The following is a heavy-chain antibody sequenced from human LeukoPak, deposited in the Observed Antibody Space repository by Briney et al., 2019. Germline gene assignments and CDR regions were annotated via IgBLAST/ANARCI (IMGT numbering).Heavy chain of an antibody. Sequence: GGSLRLSCAASGFTFDDYAMHWVRQAPGKGLEWVSGISWNSGSIGYADSVKGRFTISRDNAKNSLYLQMNSLRAEGTALYYCAKEAAFVYSSGPEVAFDIWGQGTMVTVSS. J-gene: IGHJ3*02. CDR1: GFTFDDYA. V-gene: IGHV3-9*01. CDR2: ISWNSGSI. D-gene: IGHD6-19*01. CDR3: AKEAAFVYSSGPEVAFDI.